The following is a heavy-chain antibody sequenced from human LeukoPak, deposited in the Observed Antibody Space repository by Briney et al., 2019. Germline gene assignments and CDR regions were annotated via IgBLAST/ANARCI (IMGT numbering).Heavy chain of an antibody. D-gene: IGHD3-9*01. CDR1: GGSISSSSYY. V-gene: IGHV4-39*01. CDR3: QKPAYEILTGYTNWFDP. J-gene: IGHJ5*02. CDR2: IYYSGST. Sequence: PSETLSLTCTVSGGSISSSSYYWGWIRQPPGKGLEWIGSIYYSGSTYYNPSLKSRVTISVGTSKNQFSLKLSSVTAADTAFFFKQKPAYEILTGYTNWFDPWGQGTLVTVSS.